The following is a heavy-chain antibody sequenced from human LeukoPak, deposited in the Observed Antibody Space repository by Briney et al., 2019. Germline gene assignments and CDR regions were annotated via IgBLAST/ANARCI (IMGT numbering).Heavy chain of an antibody. CDR1: GYTLTDYY. CDR2: INPNSGDT. V-gene: IGHV1-2*02. CDR3: ARSSGYKSRPYYFEY. D-gene: IGHD5-12*01. Sequence: ASVKVSCKASGYTLTDYYLHWVRQAPGQGLEWMGRINPNSGDTDIAQKSQGRVTMARDTSISTAYMEMSSLRSDDTAVYYCARSSGYKSRPYYFEYWGRGTLVTVSS. J-gene: IGHJ4*02.